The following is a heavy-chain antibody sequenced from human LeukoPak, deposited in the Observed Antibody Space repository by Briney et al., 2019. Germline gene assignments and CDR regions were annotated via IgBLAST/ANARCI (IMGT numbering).Heavy chain of an antibody. CDR3: ARALVVVINLVAFDI. D-gene: IGHD3-22*01. V-gene: IGHV3-11*01. J-gene: IGHJ3*02. CDR1: GFTFSDYY. Sequence: GGSLRLSCAASGFTFSDYYMSWIRQAPGKGLEWVSYISSSGSTIYYADSVKGRFTISRDNAKNSLYLQMNSLRAEDTAVYYCARALVVVINLVAFDIWGRGTMVTVSS. CDR2: ISSSGSTI.